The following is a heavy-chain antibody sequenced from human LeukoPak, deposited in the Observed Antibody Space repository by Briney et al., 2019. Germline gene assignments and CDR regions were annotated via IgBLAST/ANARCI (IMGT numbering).Heavy chain of an antibody. D-gene: IGHD3-10*01. CDR3: ARGVRRTTMIRGGHPYSWFDP. V-gene: IGHV4-39*01. Sequence: PSETLSLTCTVSGGSISSSSYYWGWIRQPPGKGLEWIGSIYYSGSTYYNPSLKSRVTISVDTSKNQFSLKLSSVTAADTAVYYCARGVRRTTMIRGGHPYSWFDPWGQGTLVTVSS. J-gene: IGHJ5*02. CDR2: IYYSGST. CDR1: GGSISSSSYY.